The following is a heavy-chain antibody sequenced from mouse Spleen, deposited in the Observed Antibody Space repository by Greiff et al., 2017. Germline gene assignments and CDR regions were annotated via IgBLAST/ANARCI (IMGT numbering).Heavy chain of an antibody. Sequence: QVQLQQSGAELVRPGASVTLSCKASGYTFTDYEMHWVKQTPVHGLEWIGAIDPETGGTAYNQKFKGKAILTADKSSSTAYMELRSLTSEDSAVYYCTRSYRYDEWFAYWGQGTLVTVSA. V-gene: IGHV1-15*01. CDR3: TRSYRYDEWFAY. J-gene: IGHJ3*01. CDR2: IDPETGGT. CDR1: GYTFTDYE. D-gene: IGHD2-14*01.